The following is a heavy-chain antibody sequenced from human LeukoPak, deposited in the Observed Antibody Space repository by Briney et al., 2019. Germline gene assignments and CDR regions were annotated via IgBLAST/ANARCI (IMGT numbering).Heavy chain of an antibody. D-gene: IGHD6-6*01. Sequence: PSETLSLTCAVYGGSFSGYYWSWIRQPPGKGLEWIGEINHSGSTNYNPSLKSRVTISVDTSKNQFSLKLSSVTAADTAVYYCARQGSYSSSSRYYYYYYGMDVWGQGTTVTVSS. V-gene: IGHV4-34*01. CDR3: ARQGSYSSSSRYYYYYYGMDV. CDR1: GGSFSGYY. J-gene: IGHJ6*02. CDR2: INHSGST.